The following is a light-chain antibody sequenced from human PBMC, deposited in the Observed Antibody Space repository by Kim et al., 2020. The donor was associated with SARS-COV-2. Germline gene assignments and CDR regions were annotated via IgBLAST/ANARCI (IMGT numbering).Light chain of an antibody. Sequence: GQTVRTKGPGDSLRTHYASWYQQRQGQAPVLVLSAEHNRPSGVPDRFSGSSSGDTASLTITGAQAEDEADYYCNSRDSDDNHRLFGGGTQLTVL. CDR2: AEH. J-gene: IGLJ2*01. CDR3: NSRDSDDNHRL. V-gene: IGLV3-19*01. CDR1: SLRTHY.